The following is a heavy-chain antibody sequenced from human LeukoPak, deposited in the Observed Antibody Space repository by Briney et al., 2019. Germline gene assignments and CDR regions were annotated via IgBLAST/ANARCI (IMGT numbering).Heavy chain of an antibody. D-gene: IGHD5-24*01. Sequence: GESLKISCKGSGYSFTSYWIGWVRQMPGKGLEWMGIIYPGDSDTRYSPSFQGQVTISADKSISTAYLQWSSLKASDTAMYYCARRRDGYNLANDAFDIWGQGTMVTVSS. V-gene: IGHV5-51*01. J-gene: IGHJ3*02. CDR2: IYPGDSDT. CDR3: ARRRDGYNLANDAFDI. CDR1: GYSFTSYW.